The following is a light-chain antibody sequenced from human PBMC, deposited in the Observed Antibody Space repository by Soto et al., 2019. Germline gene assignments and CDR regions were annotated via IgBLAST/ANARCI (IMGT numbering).Light chain of an antibody. J-gene: IGLJ3*02. V-gene: IGLV2-23*01. CDR3: CSYAGSSTWV. CDR2: EDS. CDR1: SSDVGSYNL. Sequence: QSALTQPASVSGSPGQSITISCTGTSSDVGSYNLVSWYQQHPGKAPKLMIYEDSKWPSGVSNRFSGSKSGNTASLTISGLQAEDEADYYCCSYAGSSTWVFGGGTKVTVL.